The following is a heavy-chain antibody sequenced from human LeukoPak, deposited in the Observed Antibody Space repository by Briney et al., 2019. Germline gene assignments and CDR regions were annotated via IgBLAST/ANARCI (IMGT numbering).Heavy chain of an antibody. CDR2: IWYDGSNK. CDR1: GFTFSSYG. CDR3: ARLGDYGAFDI. D-gene: IGHD4-17*01. V-gene: IGHV3-33*01. Sequence: GGSLRLSCAASGFTFSSYGMHWVRQAPGKGLEWVAVIWYDGSNKYYADSVKGRFTISRDNSKNTLYLQMNSLRAEDTAVYYCARLGDYGAFDIWGQGTMATVSS. J-gene: IGHJ3*02.